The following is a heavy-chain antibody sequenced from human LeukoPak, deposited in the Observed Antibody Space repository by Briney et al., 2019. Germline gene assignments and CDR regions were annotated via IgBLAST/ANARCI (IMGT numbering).Heavy chain of an antibody. J-gene: IGHJ6*03. V-gene: IGHV4-34*01. Sequence: SETLSLTCTVSGGSISSYYWSWIRQPPGKGLEWIGEINHSGSTNYNPSLKSRVTISGDTSKNQFSLKLSSVTAADTSVYFCARVGYSYVINDWSRTGLGAYPTKYYYHMDVWGKGTTVTVSS. CDR2: INHSGST. D-gene: IGHD5-18*01. CDR1: GGSISSYY. CDR3: ARVGYSYVINDWSRTGLGAYPTKYYYHMDV.